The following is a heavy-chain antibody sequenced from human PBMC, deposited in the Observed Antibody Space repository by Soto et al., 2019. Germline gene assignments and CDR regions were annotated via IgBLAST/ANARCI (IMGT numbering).Heavy chain of an antibody. CDR1: GFTFTRYS. J-gene: IGHJ4*02. CDR3: AKAGDLYSSSSRFDY. D-gene: IGHD6-6*01. Sequence: GGSLRLSCAASGFTFTRYSMNWVRQAPGKGLEWVSSISSTTNYTYYADSLKGRFTISRDNSKNTLYLQMNSLRAEDTAVYYCAKAGDLYSSSSRFDYWGQGTLVTVSS. V-gene: IGHV3-21*04. CDR2: ISSTTNYT.